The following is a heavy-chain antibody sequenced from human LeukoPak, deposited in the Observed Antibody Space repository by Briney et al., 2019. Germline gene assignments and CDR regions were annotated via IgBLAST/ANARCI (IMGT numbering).Heavy chain of an antibody. CDR2: IKAGNGDT. V-gene: IGHV1-3*01. CDR3: ARDDCGDTCYPGGY. CDR1: GYIFTKYV. D-gene: IGHD2-21*01. Sequence: ASVKVSCKASGYIFTKYVVHWVRQAPGQRPEWMGWIKAGNGDTKYSQNLQDRLTITRDTSASTVYMELSSLTSDGTALYYCARDDCGDTCYPGGYWGQGTLVTVSS. J-gene: IGHJ4*02.